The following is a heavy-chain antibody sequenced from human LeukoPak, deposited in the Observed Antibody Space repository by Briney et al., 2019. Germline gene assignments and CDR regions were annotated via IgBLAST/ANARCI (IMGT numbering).Heavy chain of an antibody. Sequence: PSETLSLTCAVYGGSFSGYYWSWIRQPPGKGLEWIGEINHSGSTNYNSSLKSRVTISVDTSKNQFSLKLSSVTAADTAVYYCARSFSFLSPAAFDYWGQGTLVTVSS. CDR2: INHSGST. CDR1: GGSFSGYY. V-gene: IGHV4-34*01. CDR3: ARSFSFLSPAAFDY. D-gene: IGHD3-3*01. J-gene: IGHJ4*02.